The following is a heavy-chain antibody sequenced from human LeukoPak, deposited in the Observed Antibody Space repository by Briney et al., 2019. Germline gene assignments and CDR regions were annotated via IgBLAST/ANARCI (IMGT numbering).Heavy chain of an antibody. Sequence: GGSLRLSCAASGFTFSSYAMRGVRQAPGKGLEWVSVISGSGGSTYYADSVKGRFTISRDNSKNTLYLQMNRLRAEDTALYYCAKDHLAVVITTFYYWGQGTLVTVSS. J-gene: IGHJ4*02. V-gene: IGHV3-23*01. CDR3: AKDHLAVVITTFYY. D-gene: IGHD3-22*01. CDR1: GFTFSSYA. CDR2: ISGSGGST.